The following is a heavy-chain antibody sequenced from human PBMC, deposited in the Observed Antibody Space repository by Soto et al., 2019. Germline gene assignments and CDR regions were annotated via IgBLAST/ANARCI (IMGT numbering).Heavy chain of an antibody. J-gene: IGHJ6*03. CDR1: EFTFSSYW. D-gene: IGHD3-3*01. V-gene: IGHV3-7*01. CDR2: IKQDGSDK. Sequence: PVWPLRHSCTASEFTFSSYWMSWVPKNPFKLLEFLANIKQDGSDKYYVDSVKGRFTISRDNAKNSLYLQMNSLRAEDTAVYYCARDPSGVYYDFWSGYSEDMDVWGKGTTVTVSS. CDR3: ARDPSGVYYDFWSGYSEDMDV.